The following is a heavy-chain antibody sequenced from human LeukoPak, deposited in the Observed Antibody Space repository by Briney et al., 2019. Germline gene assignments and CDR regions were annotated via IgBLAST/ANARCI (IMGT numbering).Heavy chain of an antibody. CDR2: INHSGST. CDR1: GGSFSGYY. Sequence: SETLSLTFAVYGGSFSGYYWSWLRQPPGKGLEWIGEINHSGSTNYNPSLKSRVTISVDTSKNQFYLKLSSVTAADTAVYYCARGGQLWSYDAFDIWGQGTMVTVSS. CDR3: ARGGQLWSYDAFDI. V-gene: IGHV4-34*01. D-gene: IGHD5-18*01. J-gene: IGHJ3*02.